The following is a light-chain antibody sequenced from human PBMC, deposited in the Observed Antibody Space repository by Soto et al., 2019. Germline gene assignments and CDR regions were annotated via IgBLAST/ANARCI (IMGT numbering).Light chain of an antibody. J-gene: IGKJ1*01. V-gene: IGKV3-20*01. CDR1: QSVSSSC. CDR3: QQYGNSPRT. Sequence: EIVLTQSPGTLSLSPGERATLSCRASQSVSSSCLAWYQQKSGQAPRLLIYGASSRATGIPDRFSGSGSGTDFTLTISRLEPEDFAVYYCQQYGNSPRTFGQGTKVEIK. CDR2: GAS.